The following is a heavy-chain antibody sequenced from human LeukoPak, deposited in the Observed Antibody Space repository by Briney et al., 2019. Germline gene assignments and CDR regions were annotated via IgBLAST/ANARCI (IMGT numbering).Heavy chain of an antibody. CDR2: INHSGST. D-gene: IGHD3-3*01. CDR3: ARTYDFWSGYWVDY. Sequence: SETLSLTCSVYGGSFSGYYWSWIRQPPGKGLEWIGEINHSGSTNYNPSLKSRVTISVDTSKNQFSLKLSSVTAADTAVYYCARTYDFWSGYWVDYWGQGTLVTVSS. J-gene: IGHJ4*02. CDR1: GGSFSGYY. V-gene: IGHV4-34*01.